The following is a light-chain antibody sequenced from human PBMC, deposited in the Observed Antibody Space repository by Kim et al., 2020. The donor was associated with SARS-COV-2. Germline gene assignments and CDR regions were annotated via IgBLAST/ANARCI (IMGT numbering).Light chain of an antibody. V-gene: IGLV6-57*03. Sequence: GKTGTITCTRTSGFIASDYVQWYQQRPGSAPTTVIYEDNLRPSGVPDRFSGSIDSSSNTASLTISGLETEDEADYYCQSFAGSAWVFGGGTKLTVL. CDR3: QSFAGSAWV. J-gene: IGLJ3*02. CDR2: EDN. CDR1: SGFIASDY.